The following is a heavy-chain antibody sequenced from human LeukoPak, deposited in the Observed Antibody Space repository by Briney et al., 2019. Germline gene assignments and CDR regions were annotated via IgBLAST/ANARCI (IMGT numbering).Heavy chain of an antibody. J-gene: IGHJ4*02. V-gene: IGHV3-7*01. CDR3: ARGYLFDY. CDR2: IKQDGSEK. D-gene: IGHD1-26*01. Sequence: PGGSLRLSCAASGFIVSSNHMSWVRQAPGKGLEWVANIKQDGSEKYYVDSVKGRFTISRDNAKNSLYLQMNSLRAEDTAVYYCARGYLFDYWGQGTLVTVSS. CDR1: GFIVSSNH.